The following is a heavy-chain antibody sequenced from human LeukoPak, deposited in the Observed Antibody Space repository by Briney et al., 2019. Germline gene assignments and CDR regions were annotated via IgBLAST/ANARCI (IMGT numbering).Heavy chain of an antibody. CDR3: ARDVPVGYYGSSGYYYFDY. V-gene: IGHV1-18*01. CDR1: GYTFTSYG. CDR2: ISAYNGNT. J-gene: IGHJ4*02. Sequence: ASVKVSCKASGYTFTSYGISWVRQAPGQGLEWMGWISAYNGNTNYAQKLQGRVTMTTDTSTSTAYMELRSLRSDDTAVYYCARDVPVGYYGSSGYYYFDYWGQGTLVTVSS. D-gene: IGHD3-22*01.